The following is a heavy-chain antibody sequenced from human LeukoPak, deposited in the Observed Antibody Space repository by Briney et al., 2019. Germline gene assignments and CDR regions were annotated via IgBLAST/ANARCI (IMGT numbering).Heavy chain of an antibody. V-gene: IGHV4-4*07. CDR3: ARDFSTRSSWKDWFDP. J-gene: IGHJ5*02. CDR1: GGSISSYY. Sequence: PSETLSLTCTVSGGSISSYYWSWIRQPAGKGLEWIGRIYTSGSINYNPSLKSRVTMSVDTSKNQFSLKLSSVTAADTAVYYCARDFSTRSSWKDWFDPWGQGTLVTVSS. D-gene: IGHD6-6*01. CDR2: IYTSGSI.